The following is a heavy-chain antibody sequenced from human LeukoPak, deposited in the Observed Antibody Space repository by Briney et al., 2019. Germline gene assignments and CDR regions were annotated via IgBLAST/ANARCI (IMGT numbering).Heavy chain of an antibody. V-gene: IGHV4-59*01. Sequence: SETLSLTCTVSGGSISSYYWSWIRQPPGKGLEWIGYIYYSGSTNYNPSLKSRVTISVDTSENQFSLKLSSVTAADTAVYYCARVPVAGRTFDYWGQGTLVTVSS. CDR3: ARVPVAGRTFDY. J-gene: IGHJ4*02. D-gene: IGHD6-19*01. CDR2: IYYSGST. CDR1: GGSISSYY.